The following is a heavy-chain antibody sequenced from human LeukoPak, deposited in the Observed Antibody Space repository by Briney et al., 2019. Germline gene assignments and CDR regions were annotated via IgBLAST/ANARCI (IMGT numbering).Heavy chain of an antibody. V-gene: IGHV4-34*01. J-gene: IGHJ4*02. D-gene: IGHD3-9*01. CDR3: AGYDILTGYYPQPFDY. CDR2: INHSGST. Sequence: SETLSLTCAVYGGSFSGYYWSWIRQPPGKGLEWIGEINHSGSTNYNPSLKSRVTISVDTSKNQFSLKLSSVTAADTAVYYWAGYDILTGYYPQPFDYWGQGTLVTVSS. CDR1: GGSFSGYY.